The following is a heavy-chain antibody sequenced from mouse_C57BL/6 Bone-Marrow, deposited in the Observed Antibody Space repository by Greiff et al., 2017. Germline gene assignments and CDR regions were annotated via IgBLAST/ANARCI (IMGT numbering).Heavy chain of an antibody. D-gene: IGHD2-4*01. J-gene: IGHJ4*01. V-gene: IGHV10-1*01. CDR3: VRDLSYDYVEGYAMDY. CDR1: GFSFNTYA. Sequence: EVKVVESGGGLVQPKGSLKLSCAASGFSFNTYAMNWVRQAPGKGLEWVARIRSKSNNYATYYADSVKDRFTISRDDSDSMLYLQMNILKTEDTAMYYGVRDLSYDYVEGYAMDYWGQGTSVTVSS. CDR2: IRSKSNNYAT.